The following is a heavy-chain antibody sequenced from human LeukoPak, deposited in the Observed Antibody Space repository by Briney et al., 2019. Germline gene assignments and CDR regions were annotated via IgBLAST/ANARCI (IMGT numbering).Heavy chain of an antibody. CDR1: GGSVSSGSYY. V-gene: IGHV4-61*01. Sequence: SETLPLTCTVSGGSVSSGSYYWSWIRQLPGKGLEWIGYIYYSGSTNYNPSLKSRVTLSVDTSKNQFSLKLSSVTAADTAVYYCARGAMTTTSTVDYWSQGTLVTVSS. D-gene: IGHD5-24*01. CDR3: ARGAMTTTSTVDY. CDR2: IYYSGST. J-gene: IGHJ4*02.